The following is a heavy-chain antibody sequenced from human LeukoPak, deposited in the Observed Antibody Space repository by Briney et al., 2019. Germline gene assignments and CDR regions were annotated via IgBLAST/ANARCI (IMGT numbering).Heavy chain of an antibody. CDR1: GYTFTGYY. CDR2: INPNSGGT. D-gene: IGHD3-3*01. CDR3: ARARERDPFTIFGVAVGFDP. V-gene: IGHV1-2*02. J-gene: IGHJ5*02. Sequence: ASVKVSCKASGYTFTGYYMHWVRQAPGQGLEWMGWINPNSGGTNYAQKFQGRVTMTRDTSISTAYMELSRLRSDDTAVYYCARARERDPFTIFGVAVGFDPWGQGTLVTVSS.